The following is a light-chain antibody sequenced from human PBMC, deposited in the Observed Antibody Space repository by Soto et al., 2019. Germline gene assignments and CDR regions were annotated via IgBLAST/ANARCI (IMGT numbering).Light chain of an antibody. J-gene: IGKJ1*01. V-gene: IGKV1-5*01. CDR3: QQYDSYPWT. Sequence: DIHLTQSPSSLSASVGDRVTITCRASQAFSIWLAWYQQKPGEAPNLLIYDASTLHSGVPSRFSGWGSGTEFSLTISSLQPDDFATYYCQQYDSYPWTFGQGTKVEI. CDR2: DAS. CDR1: QAFSIW.